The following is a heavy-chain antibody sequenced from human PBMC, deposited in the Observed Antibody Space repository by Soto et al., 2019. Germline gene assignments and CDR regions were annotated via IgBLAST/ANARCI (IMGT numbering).Heavy chain of an antibody. D-gene: IGHD1-26*01. CDR1: GFTFSSYA. V-gene: IGHV3-23*01. CDR2: ISGSGGST. Sequence: EVQLLESGGGLVQPGGSLRLSCAASGFTFSSYAMRWVRQAPVKGLEWVSAISGSGGSTYYADSVKGRFTTSRDNSKHTLYLQMNSLRDEDTAVDYCARRGSGTYYDSWGQGTLVTVSS. CDR3: ARRGSGTYYDS. J-gene: IGHJ5*01.